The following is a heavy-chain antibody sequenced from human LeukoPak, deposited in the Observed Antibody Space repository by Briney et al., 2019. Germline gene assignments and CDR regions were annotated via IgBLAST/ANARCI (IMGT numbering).Heavy chain of an antibody. CDR1: GYSISSGYY. CDR3: ARPIVPPLTYYYYYMDV. CDR2: IYHSGST. D-gene: IGHD2-15*01. V-gene: IGHV4-38-2*02. J-gene: IGHJ6*03. Sequence: KPSETLSLTCTVSGYSISSGYYWGWIRQPPGKGLEWIGSIYHSGSTYYNPSLQSRVTISVDTSKNQFSLKLSCVTAADTAVYYCARPIVPPLTYYYYYMDVWGKGTTVTVSS.